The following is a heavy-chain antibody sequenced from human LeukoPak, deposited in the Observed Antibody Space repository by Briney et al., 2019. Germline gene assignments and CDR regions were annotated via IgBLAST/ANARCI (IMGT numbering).Heavy chain of an antibody. CDR1: GFTFSSYW. Sequence: PGGSLRLSCAASGFTFSSYWINWVRQAPGKGLVWVSRINKDGSVTDYAESVKGRFSISRDNAKNTLYLQMDSLRVEDTAIYYCVKVRGRARVGYLGYWGQGTLVTVS. V-gene: IGHV3-74*01. CDR2: INKDGSVT. J-gene: IGHJ4*02. D-gene: IGHD1-26*01. CDR3: VKVRGRARVGYLGY.